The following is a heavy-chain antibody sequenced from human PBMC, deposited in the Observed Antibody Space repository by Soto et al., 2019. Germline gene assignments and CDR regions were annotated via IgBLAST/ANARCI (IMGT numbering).Heavy chain of an antibody. D-gene: IGHD1-26*01. CDR3: ARVHSGSYTFDY. CDR1: GGSISSGDYY. Sequence: SETLSFTCTVSGGSISSGDYYWSWIRQPPGKGLEWIGYIYYSGSTYYNPSLKSPVTISVDTSKKQFSLKLSSVTAADTAEYYCARVHSGSYTFDYWGQGTLVTVSS. V-gene: IGHV4-30-4*01. CDR2: IYYSGST. J-gene: IGHJ4*02.